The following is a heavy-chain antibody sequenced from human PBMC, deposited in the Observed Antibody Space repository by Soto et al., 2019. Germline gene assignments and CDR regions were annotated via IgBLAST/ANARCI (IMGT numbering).Heavy chain of an antibody. V-gene: IGHV3-23*01. CDR3: AKIITIFGVVIDWFDP. CDR1: GFTFSSYA. J-gene: IGHJ5*02. CDR2: ISGSGGST. D-gene: IGHD3-3*01. Sequence: EVQLLESGGGLVQPGGSLRLSCAASGFTFSSYAMSWVRQAPGKGLEWVSAISGSGGSTYYADSVKGRFTISRDNSKNTLYLQMNSLRAEDTAVYYCAKIITIFGVVIDWFDPWGQGTLVTVSS.